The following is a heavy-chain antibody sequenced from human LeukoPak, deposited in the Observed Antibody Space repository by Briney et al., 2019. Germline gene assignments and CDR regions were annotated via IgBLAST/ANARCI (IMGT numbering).Heavy chain of an antibody. V-gene: IGHV4-39*01. CDR1: GDSISGSNYY. CDR3: ARHGYCSSTSCYPDF. D-gene: IGHD2-2*03. CDR2: IHFSGST. J-gene: IGHJ4*02. Sequence: SETLSLTCTVSGDSISGSNYYWGWIRQPPRKGLEWIGIIHFSGSTDYIPSLRSRVSVSVDTSKNQLSLRLRFVTAADTAIYYCARHGYCSSTSCYPDFWGQGTLVTVSS.